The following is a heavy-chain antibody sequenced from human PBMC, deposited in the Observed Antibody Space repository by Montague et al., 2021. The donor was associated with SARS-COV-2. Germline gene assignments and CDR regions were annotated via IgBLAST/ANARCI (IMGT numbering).Heavy chain of an antibody. CDR2: IYATGSA. D-gene: IGHD2-15*01. J-gene: IGHJ5*02. CDR3: TRVVVVVPASPAPTLFDP. V-gene: IGHV4-61*09. CDR1: GGSVSSRSHF. Sequence: TLSLTCTVSGGSVSSRSHFWSWIRQPAGKGLEWIGHIYATGSAKYNPSLESRVTIPVDTSNNQFSLRLNSVTAADTAVYYCTRVVVVVPASPAPTLFDPWGQGILVTVSS.